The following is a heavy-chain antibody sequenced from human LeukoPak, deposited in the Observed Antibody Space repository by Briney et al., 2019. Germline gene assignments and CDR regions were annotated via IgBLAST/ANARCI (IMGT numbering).Heavy chain of an antibody. D-gene: IGHD3-10*01. CDR3: ARLHTAVYYGDAFDI. CDR2: IKEDGSEK. Sequence: PGGSLRLSCAVSGFTFSSYWMTWVRQAPGKGLEWVAKIKEDGSEKYYVDSVKGRFTVSRDNFKNSLFLQMNSLRVEDTAAYYCARLHTAVYYGDAFDIWGQGTMVTVSS. V-gene: IGHV3-7*03. J-gene: IGHJ3*02. CDR1: GFTFSSYW.